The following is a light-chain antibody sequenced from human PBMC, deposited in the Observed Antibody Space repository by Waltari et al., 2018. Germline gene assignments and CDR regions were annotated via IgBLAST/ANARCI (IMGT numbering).Light chain of an antibody. CDR1: QSISFS. Sequence: DIHMTQSPSSLSASIGGSVTITCRASQSISFSLNWYQQVPGKAPKLLIYASSFSQIDVPSRFTGSGSGTDFTLTITGLQPEDFAVYYCQQYGSSPLYTFGQGTKLEIK. CDR3: QQYGSSPLYT. V-gene: IGKV1-39*01. J-gene: IGKJ2*01. CDR2: ASS.